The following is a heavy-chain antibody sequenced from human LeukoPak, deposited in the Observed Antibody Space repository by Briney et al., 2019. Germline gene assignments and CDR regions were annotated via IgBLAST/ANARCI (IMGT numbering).Heavy chain of an antibody. Sequence: SVKVSCKASGGTFSSYAITWVRQAPGQGLEWMGRIIPTLGIANYAQKFQGRVTIIADKSTSTAYMELSSLRSEDTAVYYCARDLYSGHEGNAFDIWGQGTMVTVSS. CDR1: GGTFSSYA. J-gene: IGHJ3*02. CDR3: ARDLYSGHEGNAFDI. CDR2: IIPTLGIA. V-gene: IGHV1-69*04. D-gene: IGHD5-12*01.